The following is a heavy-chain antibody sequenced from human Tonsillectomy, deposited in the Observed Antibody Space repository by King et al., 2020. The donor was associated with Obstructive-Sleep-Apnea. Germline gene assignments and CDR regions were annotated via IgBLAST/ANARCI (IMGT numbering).Heavy chain of an antibody. CDR1: GGSISSYS. CDR2: ISYSGST. V-gene: IGHV4-59*01. CDR3: ARAVTYYDILTGYQVDAFDI. D-gene: IGHD3-9*01. Sequence: VQLQESGPGLVKPSETLSLSCSVSGGSISSYSWNWIRQPPGKGLEWIGYISYSGSTNYNPSLKSRVTISVDTSKNQISLKLNSVTAADPAVYYCARAVTYYDILTGYQVDAFDIWGQGTMVTVSS. J-gene: IGHJ3*02.